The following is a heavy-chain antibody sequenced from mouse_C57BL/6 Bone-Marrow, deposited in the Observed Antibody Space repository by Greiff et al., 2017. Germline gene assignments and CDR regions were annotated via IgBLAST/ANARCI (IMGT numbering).Heavy chain of an antibody. CDR3: ARSLITTVEARYCDV. D-gene: IGHD1-1*01. Sequence: VQLQQSGPELVKPGASVKISCKASGYAFSSSWMNWVKQRPGKGLEWIGRIYPGDGDTNYNGQFKGKATLTADKPSSTAYMQLSRLTSGDSAVYFCARSLITTVEARYCDVWGTGTTVTVSS. J-gene: IGHJ1*03. V-gene: IGHV1-82*01. CDR2: IYPGDGDT. CDR1: GYAFSSSW.